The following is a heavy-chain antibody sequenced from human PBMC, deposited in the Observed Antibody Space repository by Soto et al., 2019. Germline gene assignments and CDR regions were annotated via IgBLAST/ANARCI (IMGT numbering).Heavy chain of an antibody. CDR2: INPSGGST. CDR3: ARGRLAGVAAAGIDY. Sequence: ASVKVSCKASGYTFTSYYVHWVRQAPGQGLEWMGIINPSGGSTSYAQKFQGRVTMTRDTSTSTVYMELSTLRSEDTAAYYCARGRLAGVAAAGIDYWGQGTLVTVSS. J-gene: IGHJ4*02. V-gene: IGHV1-46*03. D-gene: IGHD6-13*01. CDR1: GYTFTSYY.